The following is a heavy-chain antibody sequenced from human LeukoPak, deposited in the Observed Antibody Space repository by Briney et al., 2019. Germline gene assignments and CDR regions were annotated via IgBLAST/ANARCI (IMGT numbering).Heavy chain of an antibody. V-gene: IGHV4-59*12. CDR2: ITYSGST. J-gene: IGHJ5*02. CDR1: GGSINNYY. D-gene: IGHD4-17*01. CDR3: ARSPVMYGEFGGRFDP. Sequence: SETLPLTCTVSGGSINNYYWSWIRQPPGKRLEWIGRITYSGSTNYNPSLKSRATISVDTSSNQFSLKLSSVTAVDTAMYYCARSPVMYGEFGGRFDPWGQGALVTVSS.